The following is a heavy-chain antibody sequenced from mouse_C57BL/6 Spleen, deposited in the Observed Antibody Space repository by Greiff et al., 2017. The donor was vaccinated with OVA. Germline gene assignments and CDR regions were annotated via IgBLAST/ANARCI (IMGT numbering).Heavy chain of an antibody. CDR1: GYTFTSYW. J-gene: IGHJ2*01. CDR2: IDPSDSYT. V-gene: IGHV1-50*01. CDR3: ASLYYCHFDY. Sequence: QVQLQQPGAELVKPGASVKLSCKASGYTFTSYWMQWVKQRPGQGLEWIGEIDPSDSYTNYNQKFKGKATLTVDTSSSTAYMQLSSLTSEDSAVYYCASLYYCHFDYWGQGTTLTVSS. D-gene: IGHD2-1*01.